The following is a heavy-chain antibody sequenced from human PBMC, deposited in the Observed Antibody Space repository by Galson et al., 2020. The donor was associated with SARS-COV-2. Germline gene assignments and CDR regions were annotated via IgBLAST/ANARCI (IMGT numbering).Heavy chain of an antibody. Sequence: SETLSLTCTVSGGSISSSSYYWGWIRQPPGKGLEWIGSIYYSGSTYYNPSLKSRVTISVDTSKNQFSLKLSSVTAADTAVYYCARQDGVLRYFDWLFRAGWFDPWGQGTLVTVSS. CDR3: ARQDGVLRYFDWLFRAGWFDP. D-gene: IGHD3-9*01. CDR2: IYYSGST. CDR1: GGSISSSSYY. J-gene: IGHJ5*02. V-gene: IGHV4-39*01.